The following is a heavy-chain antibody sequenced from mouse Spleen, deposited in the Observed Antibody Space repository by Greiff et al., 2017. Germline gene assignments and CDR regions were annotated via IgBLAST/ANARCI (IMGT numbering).Heavy chain of an antibody. V-gene: IGHV1-18*01. J-gene: IGHJ1*01. CDR1: GYTFTDYN. CDR3: ARGITTATYFDV. Sequence: EVQVVESGPELVKPGASVKIPCKASGYTFTDYNMDWVKQSHGKSLEWIGDINPNNGGTIYNQKFKGKATLTVDKSSSTAYMELRSLTSEDTAVYYCARGITTATYFDVWGAGTTVTVSS. D-gene: IGHD1-2*01. CDR2: INPNNGGT.